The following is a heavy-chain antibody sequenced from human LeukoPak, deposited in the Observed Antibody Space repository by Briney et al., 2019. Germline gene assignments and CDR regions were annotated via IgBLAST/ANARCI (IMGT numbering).Heavy chain of an antibody. D-gene: IGHD3-3*01. CDR2: MNPNRGNT. V-gene: IGHV1-8*03. CDR1: GYTFTSYD. J-gene: IGHJ3*02. CDR3: ARGRSNDFWSGLVLFAFDI. Sequence: ASVKVSCKASGYTFTSYDINWVRQATGQGLEWMGRMNPNRGNTGYAQKLQGRVNIPRNTSISPAYMELSSLRSEDTAVYYCARGRSNDFWSGLVLFAFDIWGQGTMVTVSS.